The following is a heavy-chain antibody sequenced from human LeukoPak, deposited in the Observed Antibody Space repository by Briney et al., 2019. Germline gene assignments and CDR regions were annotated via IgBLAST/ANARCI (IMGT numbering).Heavy chain of an antibody. CDR2: IIPIFGTA. J-gene: IGHJ4*02. Sequence: ASVKVSCKASGGTFSSYAISWVRQAPGQGLEWMGGIIPIFGTANYAQKFQGRVTITTDESTSTAYMELSSLRSEDTAVYYCAATNYYDSSGYYYVSYFDYWSQGTLVTVSS. D-gene: IGHD3-22*01. CDR1: GGTFSSYA. CDR3: AATNYYDSSGYYYVSYFDY. V-gene: IGHV1-69*05.